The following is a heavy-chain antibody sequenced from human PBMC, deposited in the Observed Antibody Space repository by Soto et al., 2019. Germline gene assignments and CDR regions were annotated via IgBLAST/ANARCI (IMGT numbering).Heavy chain of an antibody. CDR3: ARDGGCRDGYTVGCNWFDP. Sequence: GGSLRLSCAVSGFTFNSYSMNWVRQAPGKGLEWVSSISSFSNYMYYTDSVKGRFTISRDNARNSLYLQMNSLRAEDTAVYYCARDGGCRDGYTVGCNWFDPWGQGTLVTVSS. D-gene: IGHD5-12*01. V-gene: IGHV3-21*01. CDR1: GFTFNSYS. CDR2: ISSFSNYM. J-gene: IGHJ5*02.